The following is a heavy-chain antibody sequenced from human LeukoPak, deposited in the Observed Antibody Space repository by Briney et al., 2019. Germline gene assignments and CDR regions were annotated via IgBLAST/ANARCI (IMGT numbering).Heavy chain of an antibody. Sequence: SETLSLTCTVSGGSITSSYWSWIRQSPGKGLEWIGYIHYTGSTNYNPSLKSRVTMLIDTSKNQFSLKLSSVTAADTAVYYRARGRYSAGDNWFDPWGQGTLVTVSS. CDR1: GGSITSSY. J-gene: IGHJ5*02. V-gene: IGHV4-59*01. D-gene: IGHD3-9*01. CDR3: ARGRYSAGDNWFDP. CDR2: IHYTGST.